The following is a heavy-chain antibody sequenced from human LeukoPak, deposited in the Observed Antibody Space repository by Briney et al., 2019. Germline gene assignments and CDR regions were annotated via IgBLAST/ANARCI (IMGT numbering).Heavy chain of an antibody. D-gene: IGHD2-2*01. V-gene: IGHV3-11*06. Sequence: PGGSLRLSCAASGFTFKDFYMSWVRQAPGKGLEWVSYINHLGSQTDYADSVKGRFTISRDNARNSLSLQMNSLRAEDTAVYYCARDLVPAAPYYYCGMDVWGQGTTVTVSS. CDR1: GFTFKDFY. CDR2: INHLGSQT. J-gene: IGHJ6*02. CDR3: ARDLVPAAPYYYCGMDV.